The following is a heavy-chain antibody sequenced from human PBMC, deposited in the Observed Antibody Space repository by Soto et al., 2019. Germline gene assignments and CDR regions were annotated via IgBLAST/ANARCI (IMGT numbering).Heavy chain of an antibody. V-gene: IGHV1-3*01. D-gene: IGHD6-19*01. J-gene: IGHJ5*02. CDR3: AREDPRGSGWYHWFDP. CDR1: VYPFTRYA. Sequence: GASVKVSRKASVYPFTRYAMHSVRQAPGQSLEWMGWINVGNGNPKYSQRFQGRVTITRDTSASTAYMELSSLTSEDTAVYYCAREDPRGSGWYHWFDPWGQGTLVTVSS. CDR2: INVGNGNP.